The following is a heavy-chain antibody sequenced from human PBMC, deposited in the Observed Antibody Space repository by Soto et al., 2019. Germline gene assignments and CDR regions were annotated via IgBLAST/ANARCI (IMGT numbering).Heavy chain of an antibody. CDR1: WLKMIDHA. J-gene: IGHJ4*02. Sequence: VVSLRLSYSAAWLKMIDHARHRICKSPGQGHEHVSAISSNGGSTYYADSGKGRFTIARDNSKNTLYLQMSSLRAEDTAVYYCVKDLWGYCSSTSCYTSLGYEYWLQGT. V-gene: IGHV3-64D*06. CDR3: VKDLWGYCSSTSCYTSLGYEY. D-gene: IGHD2-2*02. CDR2: ISSNGGST.